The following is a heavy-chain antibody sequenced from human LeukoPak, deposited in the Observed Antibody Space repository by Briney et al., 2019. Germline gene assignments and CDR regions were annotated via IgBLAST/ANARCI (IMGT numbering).Heavy chain of an antibody. Sequence: GGSLRLSCAASGFTFSSYSMMWVRQAPGKGLEWVANIRQDGSEKYYVDSVKGRFTISRDNAKNSLYLQMNSLRAEDTGVYYCAREQPYYYDSSGTALMAEIKYYFDYWGQGTLVTVSS. V-gene: IGHV3-7*01. CDR1: GFTFSSYS. J-gene: IGHJ4*02. D-gene: IGHD3-22*01. CDR3: AREQPYYYDSSGTALMAEIKYYFDY. CDR2: IRQDGSEK.